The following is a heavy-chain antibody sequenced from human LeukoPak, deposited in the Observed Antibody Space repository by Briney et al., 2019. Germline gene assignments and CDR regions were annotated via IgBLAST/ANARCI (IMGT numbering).Heavy chain of an antibody. V-gene: IGHV1-18*01. CDR3: ARVGGSYYDSSGEFDY. Sequence: ASVKVSCKASGYTLTSYGIGWVRQAPGQGLEWMGWIGAYNGNTNYAQKLQGRVTMTTDTSTSTAYMELRSLRSDDTAVYYCARVGGSYYDSSGEFDYWGQGTLVTVSS. J-gene: IGHJ4*02. CDR1: GYTLTSYG. D-gene: IGHD3-22*01. CDR2: IGAYNGNT.